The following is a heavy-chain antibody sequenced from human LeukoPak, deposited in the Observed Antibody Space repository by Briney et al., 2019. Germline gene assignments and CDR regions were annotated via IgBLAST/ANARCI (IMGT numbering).Heavy chain of an antibody. CDR3: AKAHPGFDY. CDR2: IGTTSTFI. Sequence: GGSLRLSCAASGFTFTSYTMNWVRQAPGKGLEWVASIGTTSTFIHYADSVKGRFTISRDNAQDSLFLQINSLGAEDTAVYYCAKAHPGFDYWGQGVLVTVSS. V-gene: IGHV3-21*01. J-gene: IGHJ4*02. CDR1: GFTFTSYT.